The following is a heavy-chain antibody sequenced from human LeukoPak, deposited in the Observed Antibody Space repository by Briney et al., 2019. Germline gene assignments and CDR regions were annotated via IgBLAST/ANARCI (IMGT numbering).Heavy chain of an antibody. CDR1: GYTFTGYY. D-gene: IGHD3-9*01. CDR2: INSDGGFT. CDR3: ARNFDMKGFDP. V-gene: IGHV1-2*02. Sequence: ASVKVSCTASGYTFTGYYMNWVRQAPGQGLEWMGWINSDGGFTKYAQKFQGRVIMTRDTSITTVYMDLTRLTSDDTAVYYCARNFDMKGFDPWGQGTLVTVSS. J-gene: IGHJ5*02.